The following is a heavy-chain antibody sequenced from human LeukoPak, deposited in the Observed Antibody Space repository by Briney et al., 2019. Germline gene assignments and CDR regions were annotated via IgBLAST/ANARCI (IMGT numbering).Heavy chain of an antibody. CDR2: IYSGGST. Sequence: GGSLRLSCAASGFTVSSNFMSWVRQAPGKGLEWVSVIYSGGSTYYADSVKGRFTISRDNSKNTLHLQMNSLRAEDTAVYYCARGNSGYCSGGSCYCSYWGQGTLVAVSP. V-gene: IGHV3-66*01. J-gene: IGHJ4*02. D-gene: IGHD2-15*01. CDR3: ARGNSGYCSGGSCYCSY. CDR1: GFTVSSNF.